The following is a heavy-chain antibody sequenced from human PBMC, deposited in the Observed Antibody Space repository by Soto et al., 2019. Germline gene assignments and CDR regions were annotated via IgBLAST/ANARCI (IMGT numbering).Heavy chain of an antibody. CDR3: ARDPVYYYDSSGYLDAFDI. D-gene: IGHD3-22*01. Sequence: GGSLRLSCAASGFTFSDYYMSWIRQAPGKGLEWVSYISSSGSTIYYADSVKGRFTISRDNAKNSLYLQMNSLRAEDTAVYYCARDPVYYYDSSGYLDAFDIWGQGTMVTVSS. CDR1: GFTFSDYY. V-gene: IGHV3-11*01. J-gene: IGHJ3*02. CDR2: ISSSGSTI.